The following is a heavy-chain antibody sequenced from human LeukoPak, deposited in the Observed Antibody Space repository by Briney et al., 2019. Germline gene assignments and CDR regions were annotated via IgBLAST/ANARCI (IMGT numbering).Heavy chain of an antibody. V-gene: IGHV4-39*07. CDR3: ARPTARLGWFDP. CDR1: GGSISSSSYY. D-gene: IGHD6-6*01. J-gene: IGHJ5*02. CDR2: IYHSGST. Sequence: SETLSLTCTVSGGSISSSSYYWGWIRQPPGKGLEWVVSIYHSGSTYNNPSLKSRVTISVYTSKNQFSLKLRSGTAATAAFYYCARPTARLGWFDPCGQGTLVTVSS.